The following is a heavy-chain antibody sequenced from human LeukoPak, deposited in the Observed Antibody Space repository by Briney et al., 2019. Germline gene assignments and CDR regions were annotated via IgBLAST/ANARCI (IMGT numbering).Heavy chain of an antibody. Sequence: PGGSLRLSCAASGFTFSTYAMGWVRQAPGKGLEWVSSINNSGGDTFYADSVKGRFAISRDNSKNTLYLQLNSLRAEDTAVYYCARDHDFWSVTDYWGQGTLVTVSS. CDR3: ARDHDFWSVTDY. CDR2: INNSGGDT. D-gene: IGHD3-3*01. V-gene: IGHV3-23*01. J-gene: IGHJ4*02. CDR1: GFTFSTYA.